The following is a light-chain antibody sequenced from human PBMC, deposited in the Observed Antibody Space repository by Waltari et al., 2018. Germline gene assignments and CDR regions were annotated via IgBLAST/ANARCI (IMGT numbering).Light chain of an antibody. CDR2: DAS. CDR1: QSVSSY. J-gene: IGKJ4*01. V-gene: IGKV3-11*01. CDR3: QHRSSWPLT. Sequence: EIVLTQSPATLSLSPGERATLSCRASQSVSSYLGWYQQKPGQAPRLVIHDASNRATGIPARFSGSGSGTDFTLTISSLEAEDFAVYYCQHRSSWPLTFGGGTKVEIK.